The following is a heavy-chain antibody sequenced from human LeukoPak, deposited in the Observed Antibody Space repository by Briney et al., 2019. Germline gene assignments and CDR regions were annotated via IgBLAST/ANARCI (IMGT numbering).Heavy chain of an antibody. CDR2: IYYSGST. J-gene: IGHJ3*02. CDR1: GXSISSYY. Sequence: KPSETLSLTFTVSGXSISSYYWSWIRQPPGKGLEWIGYIYYSGSTNYNPSLKSRVTISVDTSKNQFSLKLSSVTAADTAVYYCARFSRSTGSGFAGLAFDIWGQGRMVTVSS. V-gene: IGHV4-59*08. CDR3: ARFSRSTGSGFAGLAFDI. D-gene: IGHD5-12*01.